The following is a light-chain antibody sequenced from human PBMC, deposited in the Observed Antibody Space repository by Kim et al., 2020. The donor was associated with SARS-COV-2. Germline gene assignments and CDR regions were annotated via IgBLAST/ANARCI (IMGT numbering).Light chain of an antibody. V-gene: IGKV6-21*01. Sequence: SGNPKARVTINGRASQSIARSLHWYQQKPDQSPKLLIKYASQSFSGVHSRFSGSGSGTEFTLTINSLEAEDAATYYCHQSSSLPPTFGGGTKLEIK. CDR1: QSIARS. CDR3: HQSSSLPPT. CDR2: YAS. J-gene: IGKJ4*01.